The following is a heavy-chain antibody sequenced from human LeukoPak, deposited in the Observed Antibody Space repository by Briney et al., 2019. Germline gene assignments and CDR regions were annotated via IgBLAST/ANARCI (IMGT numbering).Heavy chain of an antibody. D-gene: IGHD1-26*01. CDR2: IKQDGNEK. CDR1: GFTFSSYW. Sequence: GGSLRLACAASGFTFSSYWMSWVRQAPGKGLEWVANIKQDGNEKYYVDSVKGRFTISRDNAKSSLYLQMNSLRADDTAFYYCAKDGGSSLDVRYYFDYWGQGTLVTVSS. CDR3: AKDGGSSLDVRYYFDY. J-gene: IGHJ4*02. V-gene: IGHV3-7*03.